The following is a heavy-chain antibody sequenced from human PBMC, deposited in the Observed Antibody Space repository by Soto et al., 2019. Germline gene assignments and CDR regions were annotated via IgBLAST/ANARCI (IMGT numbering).Heavy chain of an antibody. CDR3: ARRPAYCGGDCYHRSYFDY. CDR2: IDPSDSYT. J-gene: IGHJ4*02. CDR1: GYSFTSYW. D-gene: IGHD2-21*02. Sequence: GESLKISCKGSGYSFTSYWISWVRQMPGKGPEWMGRIDPSDSYTNYSPSFQGHVTISADKSISTAYLQWSSLKASDTAMYYCARRPAYCGGDCYHRSYFDYWGQGTLVTVSS. V-gene: IGHV5-10-1*01.